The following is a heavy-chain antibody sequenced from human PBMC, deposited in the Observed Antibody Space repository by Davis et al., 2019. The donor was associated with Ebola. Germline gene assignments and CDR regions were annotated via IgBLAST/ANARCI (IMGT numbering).Heavy chain of an antibody. CDR1: GYTFTSYG. D-gene: IGHD6-13*01. J-gene: IGHJ6*02. CDR3: ARALSSSSWYLYYYYYYGMDV. CDR2: ISAYNGDT. Sequence: ASVKVSCKASGYTFTSYGISWVRQAPGQGLEWMGWISAYNGDTNYAQKLQGRVTMTRDTSTSTVYMELSSLRSEDTAVYYCARALSSSSWYLYYYYYYGMDVWGQGTTVTVSS. V-gene: IGHV1-18*01.